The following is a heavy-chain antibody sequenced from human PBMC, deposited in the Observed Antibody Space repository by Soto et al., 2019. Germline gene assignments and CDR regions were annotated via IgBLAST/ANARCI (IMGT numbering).Heavy chain of an antibody. CDR1: GFTFSSYG. J-gene: IGHJ4*02. CDR3: AKDAPFTLARSAGTNDY. Sequence: PGGSLRLSCAASGFTFSSYGVHWVRQAPGKGLEWVAVISYDGSNKYYADSVKGRFTISRDNSKNTLYLQMNSLRAEDTAVYYCAKDAPFTLARSAGTNDYWGQGTLVTVSS. V-gene: IGHV3-30*18. CDR2: ISYDGSNK. D-gene: IGHD3-10*01.